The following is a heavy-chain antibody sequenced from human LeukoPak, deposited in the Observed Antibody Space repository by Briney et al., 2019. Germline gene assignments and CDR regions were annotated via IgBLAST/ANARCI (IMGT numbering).Heavy chain of an antibody. D-gene: IGHD6-13*01. J-gene: IGHJ3*02. V-gene: IGHV4-59*01. Sequence: SETLSLTCTVSGGSISSYYWSWIRQPPGKGLEWIGNIYYSGSTNYNPSLKSRVTISVDTSKNQFSLKLSSVTAADTAVYYCARDNEEQQLPTLDAFDIWGQGTMVTVSS. CDR3: ARDNEEQQLPTLDAFDI. CDR1: GGSISSYY. CDR2: IYYSGST.